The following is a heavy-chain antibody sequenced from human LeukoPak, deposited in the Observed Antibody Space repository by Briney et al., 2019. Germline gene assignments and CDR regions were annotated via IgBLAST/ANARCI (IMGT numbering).Heavy chain of an antibody. CDR1: GYTFTGYY. J-gene: IGHJ4*02. Sequence: ASVKVSCKASGYTFTGYYMHWVRQAPGQGLEWMGWINPNGGGTNYAQKFQGRVTMTRDTSIGTAYMELRSLRSDDTAVYYCARGGAPGRGYYDYWGQGTLVTVSS. D-gene: IGHD6-25*01. CDR3: ARGGAPGRGYYDY. CDR2: INPNGGGT. V-gene: IGHV1-2*02.